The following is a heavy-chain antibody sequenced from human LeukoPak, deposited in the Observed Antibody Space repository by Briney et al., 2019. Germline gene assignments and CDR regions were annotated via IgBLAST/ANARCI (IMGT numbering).Heavy chain of an antibody. CDR2: IYYSGST. CDR1: GGSIRSYY. J-gene: IGHJ3*02. Sequence: SETLSLTCTVSGGSIRSYYWTWIRQPPGKGLEWIGYIYYSGSTNYKPSLKSRVTISVDTSKNQLSLRLSSVTAADTAVYYCAREGWQWLVHAFDIWGQGTMVTVSS. V-gene: IGHV4-59*01. CDR3: AREGWQWLVHAFDI. D-gene: IGHD6-19*01.